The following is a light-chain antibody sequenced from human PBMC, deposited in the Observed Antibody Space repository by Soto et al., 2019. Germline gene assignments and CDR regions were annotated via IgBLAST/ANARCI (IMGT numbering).Light chain of an antibody. Sequence: QPALTQPASVSGSPGQSSTLSCTGTSSDVGGYNYVSWYQQQPGKAPKFMIYDVSNRPSGVSNRFSGSKSGNTASLTISGLQAEDEADYYCCSYTTSNTRQIVFGTGTKVTVL. V-gene: IGLV2-14*01. J-gene: IGLJ1*01. CDR2: DVS. CDR1: SSDVGGYNY. CDR3: CSYTTSNTRQIV.